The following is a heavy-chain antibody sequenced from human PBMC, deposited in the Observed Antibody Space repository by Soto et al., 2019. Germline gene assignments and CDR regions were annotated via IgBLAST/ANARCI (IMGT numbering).Heavy chain of an antibody. Sequence: PSETLSLTCAVYGGSFSGYYWSWIRQPPGKGLEWIGEINHSGSTNYNPSLKSRVTISVDTSKNQFSLKLSSVTAADTAVYYCARGGYSYGYGSYYYGMDVWGQGTTVTSP. CDR2: INHSGST. V-gene: IGHV4-34*01. CDR1: GGSFSGYY. D-gene: IGHD5-18*01. J-gene: IGHJ6*02. CDR3: ARGGYSYGYGSYYYGMDV.